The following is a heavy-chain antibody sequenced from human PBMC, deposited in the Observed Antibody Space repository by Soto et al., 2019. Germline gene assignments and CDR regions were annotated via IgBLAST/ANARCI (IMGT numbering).Heavy chain of an antibody. CDR2: IDHGGST. Sequence: SETLSLTCTVSGGSISSYYWSWIRQPPGKGLEWIGEIDHGGSTKYNPSLKSRVSISIDTSKDQFSLNLNSVTAADTAVYHCARVSDCWGQGILVTVSS. V-gene: IGHV4-34*01. CDR3: ARVSDC. CDR1: GGSISSYY. J-gene: IGHJ4*02.